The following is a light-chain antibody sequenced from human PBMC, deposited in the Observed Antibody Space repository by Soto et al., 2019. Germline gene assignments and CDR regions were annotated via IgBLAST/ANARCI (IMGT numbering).Light chain of an antibody. J-gene: IGKJ4*01. Sequence: EIVMTQSPATLSVSPGERATLSCRASQSVSSNLAWYQQKPGQAPRLRIYGASTRATGIPARFSGSGSGTEFTLTISSLQSEDFAVYFCQQYINWPLTFGGGTKVEIK. V-gene: IGKV3-15*01. CDR1: QSVSSN. CDR2: GAS. CDR3: QQYINWPLT.